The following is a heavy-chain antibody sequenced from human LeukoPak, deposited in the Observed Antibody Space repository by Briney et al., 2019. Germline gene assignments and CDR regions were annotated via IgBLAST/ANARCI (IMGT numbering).Heavy chain of an antibody. V-gene: IGHV3-21*01. CDR1: GFTFSSYS. D-gene: IGHD4-17*01. CDR2: ISSSSSYI. Sequence: PGGSLRLSCAASGFTFSSYSMNWVRQAPGKGLEWVSSISSSSSYIYYADSVKGRFTISRDNAKNSLYLQMNSLRAEDTAVYYCARDYGDYGTSFDYWGQGTLVIVSS. CDR3: ARDYGDYGTSFDY. J-gene: IGHJ4*02.